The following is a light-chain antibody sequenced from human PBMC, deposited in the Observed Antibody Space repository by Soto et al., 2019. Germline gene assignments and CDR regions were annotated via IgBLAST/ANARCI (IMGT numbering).Light chain of an antibody. CDR3: QQYGTSFT. V-gene: IGKV3-20*01. CDR2: ETS. J-gene: IGKJ2*01. CDR1: QSVSSTY. Sequence: EIVLTQSPGTLSLSPGERATLSCRASQSVSSTYLAWFQQKPGQAPRLLISETSSRATGIPDRFSGSGSGTDFTLTLSRLEPEDFAVYYCQQYGTSFTFGQGTKLEIK.